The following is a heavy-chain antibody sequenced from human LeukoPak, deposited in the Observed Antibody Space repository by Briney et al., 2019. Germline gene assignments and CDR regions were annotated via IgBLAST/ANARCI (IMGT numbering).Heavy chain of an antibody. CDR3: AKDLLSGSGSFSWGVCDY. Sequence: GGSLRLSCAASGFTFTTYAMTWVRQAPGKGLEWVSGIYGSGQTTYYADSVKGRLTISRDNSKNTLNLQMNSLRAEDTAVYYCAKDLLSGSGSFSWGVCDYWGQGTLVTVSA. CDR2: IYGSGQTT. CDR1: GFTFTTYA. J-gene: IGHJ4*02. D-gene: IGHD3-10*01. V-gene: IGHV3-23*01.